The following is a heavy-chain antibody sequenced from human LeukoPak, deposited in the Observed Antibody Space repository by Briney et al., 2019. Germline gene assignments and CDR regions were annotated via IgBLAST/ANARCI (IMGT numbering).Heavy chain of an antibody. J-gene: IGHJ4*02. Sequence: SETLSLTCTVSGGSISNYYWSWIRQPAGKGLEWIGRVYTSGSTNYSPSLKSRVSMSVDTSKNQFSLKLTSVTAADTAVYFCARSPSSSTEGYFDYWGQGTLVTVSS. CDR2: VYTSGST. V-gene: IGHV4-4*07. CDR1: GGSISNYY. D-gene: IGHD2/OR15-2a*01. CDR3: ARSPSSSTEGYFDY.